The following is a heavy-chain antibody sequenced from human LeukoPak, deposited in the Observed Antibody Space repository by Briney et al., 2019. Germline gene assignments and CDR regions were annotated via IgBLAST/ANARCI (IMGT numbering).Heavy chain of an antibody. D-gene: IGHD2-8*01. CDR1: GFSLRSSE. Sequence: GGSLGLSCAASGFSLRSSEMNWVRQAQGKGPEWVAHINSADNVEYYTDSVRGRFTMSRDNAKDLLYLQMNSLRDEDTAVYYCARDTVNGPFVISLDLWGQGVLVTVSS. CDR2: INSADNVE. J-gene: IGHJ5*02. V-gene: IGHV3-48*03. CDR3: ARDTVNGPFVISLDL.